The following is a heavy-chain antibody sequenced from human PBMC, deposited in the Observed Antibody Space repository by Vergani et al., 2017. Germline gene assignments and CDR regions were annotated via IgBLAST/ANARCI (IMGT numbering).Heavy chain of an antibody. CDR2: INPSGGST. CDR1: GYTFTSYG. J-gene: IGHJ3*02. Sequence: QVQLVQSGAEVKKPGASVKVSCKASGYTFTSYGISWVRQAPGQGLEWMGIINPSGGSTSYAQKFQGRVTMTRDTSTSTVYMELSSLRSEDTAVYYCARGGYYDSSGYYEHHDAFDIWGQGTMVTVSS. V-gene: IGHV1-46*03. D-gene: IGHD3-22*01. CDR3: ARGGYYDSSGYYEHHDAFDI.